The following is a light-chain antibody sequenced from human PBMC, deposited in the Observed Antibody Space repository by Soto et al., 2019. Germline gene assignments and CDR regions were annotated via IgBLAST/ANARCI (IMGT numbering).Light chain of an antibody. J-gene: IGLJ1*01. CDR3: SSYAGNNNRYV. V-gene: IGLV2-8*01. CDR1: SSDVGGYNF. CDR2: EVN. Sequence: QSALTQPPSASGSPGQSVTISCTGTSSDVGGYNFVSWYQQHPDKAPKLMIYEVNKRPSGVPNRFSGSKSGNTASLTVSGLQAGDEAGYYCSSYAGNNNRYVFGTGTKLTVL.